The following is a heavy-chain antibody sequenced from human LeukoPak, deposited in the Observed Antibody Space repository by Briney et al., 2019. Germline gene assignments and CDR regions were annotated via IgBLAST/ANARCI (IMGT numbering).Heavy chain of an antibody. CDR3: ARASIAAPHGMGYYFDY. J-gene: IGHJ4*02. Sequence: PSQTLSLTCTVSGGSISSGDYYWSWIRQPPGKGLEWIGYIYYSGSTYYNPSLKSRVTISVDTSKNQFSLKLSSVTAADTAVYYCARASIAAPHGMGYYFDYWGQGTLVTVSS. D-gene: IGHD6-6*01. CDR2: IYYSGST. V-gene: IGHV4-30-4*01. CDR1: GGSISSGDYY.